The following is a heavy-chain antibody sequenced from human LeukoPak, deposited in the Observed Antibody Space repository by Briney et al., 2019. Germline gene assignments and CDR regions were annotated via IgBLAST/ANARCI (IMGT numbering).Heavy chain of an antibody. V-gene: IGHV3-7*01. CDR3: ARDLLHYDSSGSFDY. D-gene: IGHD3-22*01. J-gene: IGHJ4*02. CDR2: IKQDGSEK. Sequence: PGGSLRLSCAASGFTVSSNYMSWVRQAPGKGLGCGANIKQDGSEKYYVDSVKGRFTISRDNAKNSLYLQMNSLRAEDTAVYYCARDLLHYDSSGSFDYWGQGTLVTVSS. CDR1: GFTVSSNY.